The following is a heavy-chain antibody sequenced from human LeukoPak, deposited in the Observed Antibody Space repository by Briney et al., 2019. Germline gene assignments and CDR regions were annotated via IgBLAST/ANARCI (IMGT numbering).Heavy chain of an antibody. CDR2: IYYSGST. J-gene: IGHJ4*02. D-gene: IGHD6-13*01. CDR3: ARDSKQYFDY. Sequence: SETLSLTCTVSGGSISSYYWSWIRQPPGKGLEWIGYIYYSGSTNYNPSLKSRVTISVDTSKNQFSLKLSSVTAADTAVYDCARDSKQYFDYWGQVTLVTVSS. V-gene: IGHV4-59*12. CDR1: GGSISSYY.